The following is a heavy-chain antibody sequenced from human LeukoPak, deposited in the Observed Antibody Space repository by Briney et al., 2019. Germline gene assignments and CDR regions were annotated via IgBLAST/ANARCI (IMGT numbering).Heavy chain of an antibody. CDR1: GDRFNNYW. Sequence: PGESLKISCKGSGDRFNNYWIGWVRQMPGKGLEWMGIIYLGDSDTRYSPSFQGQVTISADKSITTAYLQWSSLKASDTAMYYCARPSGGPFDYWGQGTLVTVSS. CDR2: IYLGDSDT. D-gene: IGHD2-15*01. J-gene: IGHJ4*02. V-gene: IGHV5-51*01. CDR3: ARPSGGPFDY.